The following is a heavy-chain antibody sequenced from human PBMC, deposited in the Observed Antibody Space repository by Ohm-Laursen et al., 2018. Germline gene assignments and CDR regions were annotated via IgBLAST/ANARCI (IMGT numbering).Heavy chain of an antibody. CDR3: ARDATAGGTLG. V-gene: IGHV3-30*03. D-gene: IGHD6-13*01. CDR2: ISYDGSNE. J-gene: IGHJ4*02. Sequence: SLRLSCTASGFSFSNYGIHWVRQAPGKGLEWVAVISYDGSNEYYGDSVKGRLTISRDNAKSSLYLQMHSLRGDDTAVYYCARDATAGGTLGWGQGTLVTVSS. CDR1: GFSFSNYG.